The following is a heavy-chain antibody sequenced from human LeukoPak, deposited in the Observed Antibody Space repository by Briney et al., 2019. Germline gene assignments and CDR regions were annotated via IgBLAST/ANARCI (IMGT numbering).Heavy chain of an antibody. CDR3: ARQRKSLYYYGSGTENWFDP. J-gene: IGHJ5*02. Sequence: SENLSLTCTVSGGSISSSSYYWGWIRQPPGKGLEWIGSIYYSGSTYYNPSLKSRVTISVDTSKNQFSLKLSSVTAADTAVYYCARQRKSLYYYGSGTENWFDPWGQGTLVTVSS. D-gene: IGHD3-10*01. CDR1: GGSISSSSYY. CDR2: IYYSGST. V-gene: IGHV4-39*01.